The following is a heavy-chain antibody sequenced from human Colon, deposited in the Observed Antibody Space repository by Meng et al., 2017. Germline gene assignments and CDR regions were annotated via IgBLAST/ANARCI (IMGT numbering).Heavy chain of an antibody. CDR1: GYRFTTYS. D-gene: IGHD3-3*01. CDR2: INTANGNA. CDR3: ATDFSPRGDY. J-gene: IGHJ4*02. V-gene: IGHV1-3*04. Sequence: QVQLVQSGAEVKKPGASVKVSCKASGYRFTTYSMHWVRQAPGQGLEWMAWINTANGNAVYSETFQGRLTITRDASASTVNMELSSLGSEDTAVYYCATDFSPRGDYWGQGTLVTVSS.